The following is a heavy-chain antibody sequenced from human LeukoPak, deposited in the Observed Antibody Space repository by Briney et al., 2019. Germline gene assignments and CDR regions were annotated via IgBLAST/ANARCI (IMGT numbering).Heavy chain of an antibody. CDR3: ARGGGILTGYYYYFDY. V-gene: IGHV1-69*04. J-gene: IGHJ4*02. D-gene: IGHD3-9*01. CDR1: GGTFSNYA. Sequence: SVKVSCKASGGTFSNYAISWVRQAPGQGLEWMGRIIPIFGIANYAQKFQGRVTITADKSTSTAYMELSSLRSEDTAVYHCARGGGILTGYYYYFDYWGQGTLVTVSS. CDR2: IIPIFGIA.